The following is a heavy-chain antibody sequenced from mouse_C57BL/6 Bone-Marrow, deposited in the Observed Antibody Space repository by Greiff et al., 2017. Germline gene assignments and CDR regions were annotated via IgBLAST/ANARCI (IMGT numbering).Heavy chain of an antibody. D-gene: IGHD2-4*01. Sequence: VQLVESGAELARPGASVKLSCKASGYTFTSYGISWVKQRTGQGLEWIGEIYPRSGNTYYNEKFKGKATLTADKSSSTAYMELRSLTSEDSAVYFCARWQIYYDYDGVWCYFDVWGTGTTVTVSS. CDR2: IYPRSGNT. J-gene: IGHJ1*03. CDR1: GYTFTSYG. CDR3: ARWQIYYDYDGVWCYFDV. V-gene: IGHV1-81*01.